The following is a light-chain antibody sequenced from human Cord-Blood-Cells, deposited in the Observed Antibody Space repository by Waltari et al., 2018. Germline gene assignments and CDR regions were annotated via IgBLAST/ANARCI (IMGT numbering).Light chain of an antibody. V-gene: IGLV2-14*01. CDR2: DVS. CDR3: SSYTSSSNVV. Sequence: QSALTQPASVSGSPGQSITISCTGTSSDVGGYNYVSWYQQHPGKAPKLMIYDVSNRPSGFSNRFSGTKSGHTAALTISGLKDEDEADYYCSSYTSSSNVVFGGGTKLTVL. J-gene: IGLJ2*01. CDR1: SSDVGGYNY.